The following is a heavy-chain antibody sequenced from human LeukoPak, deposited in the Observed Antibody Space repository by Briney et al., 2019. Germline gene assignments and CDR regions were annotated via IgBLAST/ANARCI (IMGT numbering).Heavy chain of an antibody. J-gene: IGHJ4*02. CDR1: GFTFSNYA. CDR3: AKTFGLIDPFEY. V-gene: IGHV3-23*01. Sequence: GGSLRLSCAASGFTFSNYAMSWVRQAPGKGLEWVSSISDSGGNTYYADSVKGRFTISRNNSKNTLYVQMSSLRAEDTAVYYCAKTFGLIDPFEYWGQGTLVTVSS. D-gene: IGHD2/OR15-2a*01. CDR2: ISDSGGNT.